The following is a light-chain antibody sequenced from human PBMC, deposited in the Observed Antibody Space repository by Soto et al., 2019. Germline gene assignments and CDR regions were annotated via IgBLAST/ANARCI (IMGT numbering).Light chain of an antibody. J-gene: IGKJ1*01. V-gene: IGKV1-39*01. Sequence: DFQMTQSPSSLSASVGDRVTITCRASQSISSYLNWYQQKPGKAPKLLIYAASSLQCGVRSRFSGSGSGTDFTLPSSSLQPEDFATYYCQQSYSTPWTLGHGTKVEIK. CDR3: QQSYSTPWT. CDR1: QSISSY. CDR2: AAS.